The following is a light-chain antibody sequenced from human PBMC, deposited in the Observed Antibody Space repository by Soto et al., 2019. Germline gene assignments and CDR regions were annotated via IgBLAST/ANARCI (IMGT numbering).Light chain of an antibody. V-gene: IGKV3-20*01. J-gene: IGKJ1*01. Sequence: VMTQSTPTLSLSPLEIPTLSRMPSQSVSISYLAWYQQKPGQANRLLIYGAYSRATGIKDRFSGSGSGTDFTLTIRRLEPEDFAVYYCQKYGSSHQKVGKGTPVDIK. CDR3: QKYGSSHQK. CDR1: QSVSISY. CDR2: GAY.